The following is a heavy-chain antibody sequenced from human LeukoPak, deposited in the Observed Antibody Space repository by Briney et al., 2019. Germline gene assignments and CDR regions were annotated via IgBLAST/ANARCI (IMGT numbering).Heavy chain of an antibody. CDR1: GGSFSGYY. J-gene: IGHJ6*02. V-gene: IGHV4-34*01. Sequence: SETLSLTCAVYGGSFSGYYWSWIRQPPGKGLEWIGEINHSGSTNYNPSLKSRVTISVDMSKNQFSLSLSSVTAADTAVYYCARPRSGRDYYDGVDVWGQGTTVTVSS. D-gene: IGHD3-10*01. CDR3: ARPRSGRDYYDGVDV. CDR2: INHSGST.